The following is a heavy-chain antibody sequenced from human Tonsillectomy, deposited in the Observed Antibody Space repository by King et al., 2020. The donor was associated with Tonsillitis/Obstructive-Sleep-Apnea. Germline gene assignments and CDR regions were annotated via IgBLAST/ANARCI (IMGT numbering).Heavy chain of an antibody. Sequence: VQLVESGGGVVQPGRSLRLSCAASGFTFSIYAIHWVRQAPGKGLEWVAVISYDGSNKYYADSVKGRFTISRDNSKNTLDLQMNSLRAEDTAVYYCARGGIYDSSGYADAFDIWGQGTMVTVSS. V-gene: IGHV3-30*04. D-gene: IGHD3-22*01. CDR1: GFTFSIYA. J-gene: IGHJ3*02. CDR2: ISYDGSNK. CDR3: ARGGIYDSSGYADAFDI.